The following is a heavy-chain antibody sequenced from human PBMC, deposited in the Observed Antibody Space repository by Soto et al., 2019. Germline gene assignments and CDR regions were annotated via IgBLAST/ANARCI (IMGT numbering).Heavy chain of an antibody. CDR2: ISPYDGNT. CDR1: AYTFNYYG. Sequence: QVQLVQSGAEVKKPGASVKISCKASAYTFNYYGISWVRQAAGQGLEWLGWISPYDGNTTYAQRVQGRITLTTDTYWTTAYMELRRLTFDDTAVYYCAREAGSGSSYPENYWGQGTLVTDSS. D-gene: IGHD1-26*01. V-gene: IGHV1-18*04. CDR3: AREAGSGSSYPENY. J-gene: IGHJ4*02.